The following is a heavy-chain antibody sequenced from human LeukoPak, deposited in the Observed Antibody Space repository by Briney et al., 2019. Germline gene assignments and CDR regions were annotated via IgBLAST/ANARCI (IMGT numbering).Heavy chain of an antibody. CDR2: TYSGGST. CDR3: ARVGYYDFWSGYQTFDY. J-gene: IGHJ4*02. Sequence: GGSLRLSCAASGFTVSSNYMSWVRQAPGKGLEWVSVTYSGGSTYYADSVKGRFTISRDNSKNTLYLQMNSLRAEDTAVHYCARVGYYDFWSGYQTFDYWGQGTLVTVSS. CDR1: GFTVSSNY. V-gene: IGHV3-66*01. D-gene: IGHD3-3*01.